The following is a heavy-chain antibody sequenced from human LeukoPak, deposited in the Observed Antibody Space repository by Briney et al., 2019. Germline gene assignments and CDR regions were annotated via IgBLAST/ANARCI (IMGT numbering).Heavy chain of an antibody. CDR2: ISGYNGDT. CDR1: GYTFTSYG. Sequence: GASVKVSCKASGYTFTSYGISWVRQAPGQGLEWMGWISGYNGDTNYAQKLQGRVTMTTDTSTSTAYMELRSLRSDDTAVYYCARNTGSLYDFWSGYIDYWGQGTLVTVSS. V-gene: IGHV1-18*01. J-gene: IGHJ4*02. CDR3: ARNTGSLYDFWSGYIDY. D-gene: IGHD3-3*01.